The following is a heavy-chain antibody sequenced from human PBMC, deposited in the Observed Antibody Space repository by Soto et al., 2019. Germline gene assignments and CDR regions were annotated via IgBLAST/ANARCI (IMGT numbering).Heavy chain of an antibody. CDR1: GFTISTIS. J-gene: IGHJ3*02. V-gene: IGHV3-30*18. CDR2: ISYDGSRK. CDR3: AKPITMIVVASDAFDI. Sequence: PGGSPRLSCAASGFTISTISMHLVRQPPGKGLEWMAVISYDGSRKYYVDSLKGRFTISRDNSKNTLYLQMNSLRVEDTAVYYCAKPITMIVVASDAFDIWGQGTMVTVSS. D-gene: IGHD3-22*01.